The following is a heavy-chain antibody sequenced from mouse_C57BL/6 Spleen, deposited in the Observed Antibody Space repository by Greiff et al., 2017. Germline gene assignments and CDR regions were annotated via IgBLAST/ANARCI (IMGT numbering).Heavy chain of an antibody. D-gene: IGHD1-1*01. V-gene: IGHV1-54*01. CDR2: INPGSGGT. CDR1: GYAFTNYL. J-gene: IGHJ4*01. CDR3: ARSGGTTVVAGAMDY. Sequence: QVQLQQSRAELVRPGTSVKVSCKASGYAFTNYLIEWVKQRPGQGLEWIGVINPGSGGTNYNEKFKGKATLTADKSSSTAYMQLSSLTSEDSAVYFCARSGGTTVVAGAMDYWGQGTSVTVSS.